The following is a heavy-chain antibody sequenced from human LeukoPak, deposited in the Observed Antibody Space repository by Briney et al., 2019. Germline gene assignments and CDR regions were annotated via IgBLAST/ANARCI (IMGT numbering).Heavy chain of an antibody. Sequence: PSETLPLTCTVSGGSISSNNYYWGWIRQPPGEGLEWIGSIYYGGYTYYNPSLKSRVTISVDTSKNQFSLKLSSVTAADTAIYYCQSRFLEWLLDYWGQGTLVTVSS. CDR1: GGSISSNNYY. J-gene: IGHJ4*02. D-gene: IGHD3-3*01. CDR3: QSRFLEWLLDY. CDR2: IYYGGYT. V-gene: IGHV4-39*01.